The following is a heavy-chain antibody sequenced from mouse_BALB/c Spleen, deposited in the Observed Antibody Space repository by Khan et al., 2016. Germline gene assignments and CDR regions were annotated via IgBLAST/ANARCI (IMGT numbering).Heavy chain of an antibody. CDR1: GYTFTNYG. Sequence: QIQLVQSGPELKKPGETVKISCKASGYTFTNYGMNWVKQAPGKGLKWMGWINTYTGEPTYADDFKGRFAFSLETSASTASLRINNLKDEDTATYYCVRGGQYYATMGFPYWGQGTLVTVSA. D-gene: IGHD2-1*01. V-gene: IGHV9-3-1*01. CDR3: VRGGQYYATMGFPY. CDR2: INTYTGEP. J-gene: IGHJ3*01.